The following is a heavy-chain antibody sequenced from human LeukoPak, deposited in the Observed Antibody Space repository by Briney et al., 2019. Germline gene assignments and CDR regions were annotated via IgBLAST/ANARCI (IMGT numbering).Heavy chain of an antibody. V-gene: IGHV4-39*01. CDR1: GGSISSSSYY. CDR2: FYYSGTT. D-gene: IGHD3-9*01. CDR3: ARGLSLLTGSDAFDI. J-gene: IGHJ3*02. Sequence: SETLSLTCTVSGGSISSSSYYWGWIRQPPGKGLEWIGSFYYSGTTYYNPSLKSRVTISVDTSKNQFSLKLNSVTAADTAVYYCARGLSLLTGSDAFDIWGQGTMVTVSS.